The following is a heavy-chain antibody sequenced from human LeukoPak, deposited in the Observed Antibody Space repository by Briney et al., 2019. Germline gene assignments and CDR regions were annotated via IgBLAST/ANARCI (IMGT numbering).Heavy chain of an antibody. V-gene: IGHV1-18*01. J-gene: IGHJ4*02. CDR1: GYTFTSYG. D-gene: IGHD3-3*01. Sequence: ASVKVSCKASGYTFTSYGISWVRQAPGQGLEWMGWISAYNGNTNYAQKLQGRVTMTTDTSTSTAYMELRSLRSDVTAVYYCARGPPDFWSGYYTDYWGQGTLVTVSS. CDR2: ISAYNGNT. CDR3: ARGPPDFWSGYYTDY.